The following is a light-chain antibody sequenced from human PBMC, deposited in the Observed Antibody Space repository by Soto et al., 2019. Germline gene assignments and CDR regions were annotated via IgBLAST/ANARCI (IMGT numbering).Light chain of an antibody. CDR1: SSNIGSNY. CDR3: AAWDDSLSGVV. CDR2: RSN. Sequence: QSVLTQPPSASGTPGQRVTVSCSGSSSNIGSNYVYWYQQLPGTAPKPLIYRSNQRPSGVPDRFSGSKSGTSASLAISGLRSEDEADYYCAAWDDSLSGVVFGGGTKLTVL. J-gene: IGLJ2*01. V-gene: IGLV1-47*01.